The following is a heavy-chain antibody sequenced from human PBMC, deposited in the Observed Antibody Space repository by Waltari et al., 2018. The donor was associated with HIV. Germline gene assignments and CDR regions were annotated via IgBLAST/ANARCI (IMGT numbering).Heavy chain of an antibody. J-gene: IGHJ6*02. Sequence: VESGGGVVQPGRSLRLSCVASGFHISDYGMHWVRQAPGKGLEWVAIISSEGNKWNHIDTVAGRFHISRDNPTNTLFLQMNSLTSEDTAIYYCAKGRGKTYGSYGLDVWGQGTTVTVSS. CDR1: GFHISDYG. V-gene: IGHV3-30*18. CDR2: ISSEGNKW. D-gene: IGHD3-10*01. CDR3: AKGRGKTYGSYGLDV.